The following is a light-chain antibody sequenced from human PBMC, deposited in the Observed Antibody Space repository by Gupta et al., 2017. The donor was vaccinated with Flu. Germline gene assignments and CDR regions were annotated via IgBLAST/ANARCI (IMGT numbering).Light chain of an antibody. Sequence: DIQMTQPPSTLSASVGDRVTITCRASQSISGWLAWYQQKPGKAPKVLVYKASNLESGVPSRFSGSGSGTEFTLTISSLQPDDFATYYCHQDNSSPLTFGQGTKVDIK. V-gene: IGKV1-5*03. CDR1: QSISGW. J-gene: IGKJ1*01. CDR2: KAS. CDR3: HQDNSSPLT.